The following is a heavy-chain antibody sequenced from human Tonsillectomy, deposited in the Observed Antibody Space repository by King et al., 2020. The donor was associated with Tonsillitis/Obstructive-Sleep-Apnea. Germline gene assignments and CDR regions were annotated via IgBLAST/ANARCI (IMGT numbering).Heavy chain of an antibody. Sequence: VQLQQWGAGLLKPSETLSLTCAVYGGSFSGYYWSWLRQPPGKGLEWIGEINHSGRTNYNPSLKSRVNILADTSKNQFSLQLSSVTAADTAVYYCARNRAEDVLEVPGDPDLDYWGQGTLVTVSS. CDR3: ARNRAEDVLEVPGDPDLDY. CDR1: GGSFSGYY. D-gene: IGHD2-2*01. V-gene: IGHV4-34*01. CDR2: INHSGRT. J-gene: IGHJ4*02.